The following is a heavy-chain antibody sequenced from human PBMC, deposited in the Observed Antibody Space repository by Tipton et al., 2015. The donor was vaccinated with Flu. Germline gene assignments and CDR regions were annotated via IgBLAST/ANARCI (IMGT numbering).Heavy chain of an antibody. CDR2: VYTSGST. V-gene: IGHV4-4*08. J-gene: IGHJ6*02. CDR1: GGSISAYY. D-gene: IGHD3-10*01. Sequence: TLSLTCTVSGGSISAYYWTWIRQPPGKGLEWIGNVYTSGSTNYASSLKSRVTISVDTSKNQFSLKLTSVTDAGTAVYYCARDRVGWGNYYGLDVWGQGTTVTVAS. CDR3: ARDRVGWGNYYGLDV.